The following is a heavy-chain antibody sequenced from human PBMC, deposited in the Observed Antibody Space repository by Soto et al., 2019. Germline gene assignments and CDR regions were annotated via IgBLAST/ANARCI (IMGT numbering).Heavy chain of an antibody. J-gene: IGHJ4*02. D-gene: IGHD6-13*01. V-gene: IGHV1-18*01. CDR3: ARDWGSSWYHGY. CDR1: GGTFSSYA. Sequence: ASVKVSCKASGGTFSSYAITWVRRAPGQGLEWMGWISAYNGNTNYAQKLQGRVTMTTDTSTSTAYMELRSLRSDDTAVYYCARDWGSSWYHGYWGQGTLVTVSS. CDR2: ISAYNGNT.